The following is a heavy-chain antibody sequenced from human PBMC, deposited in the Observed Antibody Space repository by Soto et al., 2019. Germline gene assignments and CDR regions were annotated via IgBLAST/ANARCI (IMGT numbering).Heavy chain of an antibody. Sequence: GGSLSLSCAASGFTFSSYSMNWVRQAPGKGLEWVSYISSSSSTIYYADSVKGRFTISRDNAKNSLYLKMNSLRAEDTAVYYCARNNFYCSSTSCYGKNAFDIWGQGTSVTVSS. CDR1: GFTFSSYS. D-gene: IGHD2-2*01. CDR2: ISSSSSTI. J-gene: IGHJ3*02. CDR3: ARNNFYCSSTSCYGKNAFDI. V-gene: IGHV3-48*01.